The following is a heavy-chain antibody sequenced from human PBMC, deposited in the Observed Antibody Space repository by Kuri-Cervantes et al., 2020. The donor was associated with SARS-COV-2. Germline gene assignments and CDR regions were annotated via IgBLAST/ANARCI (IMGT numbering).Heavy chain of an antibody. CDR2: ISGSGGST. CDR1: GFTFSSYA. Sequence: GESLKISCAASGFTFSSYAMSWVRQAPGKGLEWVSAISGSGGSTYYADSVKGRFTISRDNSKNTLYLQMNSLRAEDTAVYYCARDTAYYDYVWGRRNYGMDVWGQGTTVTVSS. J-gene: IGHJ6*02. V-gene: IGHV3-23*01. CDR3: ARDTAYYDYVWGRRNYGMDV. D-gene: IGHD3-16*01.